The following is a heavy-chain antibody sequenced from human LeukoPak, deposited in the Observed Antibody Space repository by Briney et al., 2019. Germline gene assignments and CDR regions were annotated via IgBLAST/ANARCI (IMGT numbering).Heavy chain of an antibody. Sequence: GGSLRLSCAASGFTFSSYWMSWVRQAPGKGLEWVADIKQDGSERYYVDSEKGRFTISRDNAKNSLYLQIDSLRAEDTAVYYCTTETYRRFDYWGQGTLVTVSS. J-gene: IGHJ4*02. CDR1: GFTFSSYW. V-gene: IGHV3-7*01. CDR3: TTETYRRFDY. CDR2: IKQDGSER.